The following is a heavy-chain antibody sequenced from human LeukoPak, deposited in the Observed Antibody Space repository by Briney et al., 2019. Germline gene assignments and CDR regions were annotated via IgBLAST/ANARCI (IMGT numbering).Heavy chain of an antibody. CDR2: ISGSGGST. Sequence: GGSLRLSCAASGFTFSSYAMSWVRQAPGKGLEWVSAISGSGGSTYYADSVKGRFTISRDNSKNTLYLQMNSLRAEDTAVYYCAREAVGGIAVAGRVDYYYGMDVWGQGTTVTVSS. CDR3: AREAVGGIAVAGRVDYYYGMDV. V-gene: IGHV3-23*01. CDR1: GFTFSSYA. D-gene: IGHD6-19*01. J-gene: IGHJ6*02.